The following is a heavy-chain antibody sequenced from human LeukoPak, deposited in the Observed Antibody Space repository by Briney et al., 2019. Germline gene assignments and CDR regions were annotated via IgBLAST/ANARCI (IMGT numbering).Heavy chain of an antibody. Sequence: SETLSLTCTVSGGSISSGSYSWNWIRQPAGKGLEWIGRMYSSGTTNYNPSLKSRVTISVDTSKNQFSLKLNSVTAADTAVYYCARDQSGGRGLNAFDIWGPGTMVTVSS. V-gene: IGHV4-61*02. CDR1: GGSISSGSYS. D-gene: IGHD2-15*01. CDR3: ARDQSGGRGLNAFDI. J-gene: IGHJ3*02. CDR2: MYSSGTT.